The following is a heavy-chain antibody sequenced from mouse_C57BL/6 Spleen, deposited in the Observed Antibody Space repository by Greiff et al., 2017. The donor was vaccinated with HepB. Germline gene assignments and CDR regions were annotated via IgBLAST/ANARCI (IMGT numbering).Heavy chain of an antibody. CDR1: GYTFTDYY. V-gene: IGHV1-19*01. D-gene: IGHD1-1*01. CDR2: INPYNGGT. CDR3: ARSPGSRDWYFDV. Sequence: VQLKESGPVLVKPGASVKMSCKASGYTFTDYYMNWVKQSHGKSLEWIGVINPYNGGTSYNQKFKGKATLTVDKSSSTAYMELNSRTSEDSAVYYCARSPGSRDWYFDVWGTGTTVTVSS. J-gene: IGHJ1*03.